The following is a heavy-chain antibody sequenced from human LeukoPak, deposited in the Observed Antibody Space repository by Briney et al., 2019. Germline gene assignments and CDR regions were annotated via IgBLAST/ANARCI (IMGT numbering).Heavy chain of an antibody. V-gene: IGHV4-4*07. CDR1: GGSTRSYY. CDR2: IYTSGST. Sequence: SETLSLTPAVSGGSTRSYYWSWIPQPAEKGREWIGRIYTSGSTNYNPSLKSRVTMSAHTSKNHFSLKLSSATAAATALLYIAREGYSSRCDYGGGGTGHSLL. J-gene: IGHJ4*02. D-gene: IGHD6-19*01. CDR3: AREGYSSRCDY.